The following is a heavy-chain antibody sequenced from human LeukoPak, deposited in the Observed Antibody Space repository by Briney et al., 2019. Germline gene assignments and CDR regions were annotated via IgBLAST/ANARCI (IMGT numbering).Heavy chain of an antibody. CDR3: AREDGIVGGVVGY. CDR2: IYHSGST. J-gene: IGHJ4*02. V-gene: IGHV4-30-2*01. Sequence: SETLSLTCTVSGGSISSGGYYWSWIRQPPGKGLEWIGYIYHSGSTYYNPSLKSRVTISVDRSKNQFSLKLSSVTAADTAVYYCAREDGIVGGVVGYWGQGTLVTVSS. CDR1: GGSISSGGYY. D-gene: IGHD1-26*01.